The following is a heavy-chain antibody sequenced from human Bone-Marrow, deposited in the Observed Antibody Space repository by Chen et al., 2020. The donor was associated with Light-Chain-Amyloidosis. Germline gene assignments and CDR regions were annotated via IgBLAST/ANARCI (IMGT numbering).Heavy chain of an antibody. V-gene: IGHV3-15*01. Sequence: EVRLVESGGGVVKPGGSLRLSCEASGFSFSIAWVTWFRQAPGKGLEWLGRIKSESDGGTTAFAASVQGRFGISRDQTRNTVYLQMSSLKSDDTAIYYCASDGGLVVVEAAVWGQGTQVTVSS. D-gene: IGHD2-21*01. CDR3: ASDGGLVVVEAAV. CDR1: GFSFSIAW. CDR2: IKSESDGGTT. J-gene: IGHJ4*02.